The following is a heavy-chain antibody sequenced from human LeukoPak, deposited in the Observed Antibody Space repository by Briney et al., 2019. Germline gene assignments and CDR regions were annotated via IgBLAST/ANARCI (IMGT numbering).Heavy chain of an antibody. V-gene: IGHV6-1*01. J-gene: IGHJ4*02. D-gene: IGHD6-19*01. CDR1: GDSVSSLNGA. CDR2: TYYRSKWYS. CDR3: ARDVATTGWYTFDY. Sequence: SQTLSLTCAISGDSVSSLNGAWNWVRQSPSRGLEWLGRTYYRSKWYSDYAVPIQGRISINPDTSKNQFTLHLFSVTPDDTAVYYCARDVATTGWYTFDYWGQGTRVTVSS.